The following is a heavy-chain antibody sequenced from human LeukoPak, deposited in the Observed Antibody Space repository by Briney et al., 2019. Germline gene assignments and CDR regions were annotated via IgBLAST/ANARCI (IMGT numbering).Heavy chain of an antibody. CDR1: GASISTGGYY. CDR2: IYYSGNT. J-gene: IGHJ4*02. CDR3: ARGPPMWFGELPHFDY. D-gene: IGHD3-10*01. V-gene: IGHV4-31*03. Sequence: SETLSLTCPVSGASISTGGYYWSWIRHLPGKGLEWIANIYYSGNTYYNPSLKGRVTISADTSKNYFSLKLRSVTAADTAVYYCARGPPMWFGELPHFDYWGQGTLVTVSS.